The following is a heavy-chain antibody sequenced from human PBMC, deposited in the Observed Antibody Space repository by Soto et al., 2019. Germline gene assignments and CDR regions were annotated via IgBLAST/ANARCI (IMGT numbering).Heavy chain of an antibody. Sequence: LQLQESGPGLVKPSETLSLTCTVSGASVTSSTYYWAWIRQPPGRGLEWVGSIHHDGKTYYHPSLKSRVTISIDTSTNQFSLRLTSMTAADTAVFYCATPSDFNNYLRAFGVWGQGTMVTVSS. CDR2: IHHDGKT. D-gene: IGHD4-4*01. CDR1: GASVTSSTYY. CDR3: ATPSDFNNYLRAFGV. J-gene: IGHJ3*01. V-gene: IGHV4-39*01.